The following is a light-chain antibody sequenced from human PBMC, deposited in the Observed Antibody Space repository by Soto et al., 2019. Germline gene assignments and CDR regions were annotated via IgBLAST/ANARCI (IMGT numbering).Light chain of an antibody. CDR1: QSVSNSY. CDR3: QQYDSSPRT. Sequence: EIVLTQSPGTLSLSPGESATLSCRASQSVSNSYVAWYQQKPGQAPSLLIYGASSRATGIPDRFSGGGSGTDFTLNISRLEPEDFAVYYCQQYDSSPRTFGQATKVEI. CDR2: GAS. V-gene: IGKV3-20*01. J-gene: IGKJ1*01.